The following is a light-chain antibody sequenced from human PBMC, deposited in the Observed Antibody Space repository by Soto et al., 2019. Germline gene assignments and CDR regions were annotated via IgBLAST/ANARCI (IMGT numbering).Light chain of an antibody. Sequence: EIVMTQSPATLSLSPGERATLSCRASQSVNINLAWYQQRPGHAPRVLIYAASTRATGVPDRFSGSGSGTEFTFTISSLQPEDFAVHYCHQYNSWPYTFGQGTKVDIK. CDR3: HQYNSWPYT. CDR1: QSVNIN. V-gene: IGKV3-15*01. CDR2: AAS. J-gene: IGKJ2*01.